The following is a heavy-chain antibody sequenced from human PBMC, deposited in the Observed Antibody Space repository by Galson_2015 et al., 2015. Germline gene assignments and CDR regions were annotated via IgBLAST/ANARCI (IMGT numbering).Heavy chain of an antibody. J-gene: IGHJ4*02. V-gene: IGHV6-1*01. CDR2: TYYRSKWYN. D-gene: IGHD4-17*01. CDR1: GDSVSSNSAA. CDR3: AKSHYGVQGYFDY. Sequence: CAISGDSVSSNSAAWNWIRQSPSRGLEWLGRTYYRSKWYNAYAVSVKSRITINPDTSKNQFSLHLNSVTPGDTAVYYCAKSHYGVQGYFDYWGQGTLVTVSS.